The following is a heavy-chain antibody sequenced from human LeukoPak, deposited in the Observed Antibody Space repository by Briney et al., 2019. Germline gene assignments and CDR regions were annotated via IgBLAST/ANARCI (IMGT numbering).Heavy chain of an antibody. CDR1: GFTFSSYA. Sequence: QPGGSLRLSCAASGFTFSSYAMHWVRQAPGKGLEWVAVITYDGGKEYYADSVKGRFTISRDNSKSTLYLQMNSLRAEDTAVYYCARDQTGSYCINYWGQGTLVTVSS. V-gene: IGHV3-30-3*01. J-gene: IGHJ4*02. CDR3: ARDQTGSYCINY. CDR2: ITYDGGKE. D-gene: IGHD1-26*01.